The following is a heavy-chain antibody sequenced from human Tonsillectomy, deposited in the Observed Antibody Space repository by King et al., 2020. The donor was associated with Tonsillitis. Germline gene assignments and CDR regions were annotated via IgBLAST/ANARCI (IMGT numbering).Heavy chain of an antibody. Sequence: VQLVESGGGLVQPGGSLRLSCAASGFTFSSYAMTWVRQAPGKGLEWVSFIHSSGSSTYYADSVKGRFTISRDYSKNTLYLQMNSLRAEDTAVYYCVRGAITPGYWGQGTLVTVSS. J-gene: IGHJ4*02. CDR1: GFTFSSYA. CDR3: VRGAITPGY. D-gene: IGHD4-23*01. CDR2: IHSSGSST. V-gene: IGHV3-23*03.